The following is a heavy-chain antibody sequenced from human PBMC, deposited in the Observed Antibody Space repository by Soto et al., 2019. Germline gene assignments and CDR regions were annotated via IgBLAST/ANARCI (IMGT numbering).Heavy chain of an antibody. Sequence: SETLSLTCTVSGGSISSSSYYWGWIRQPPGKGLEWIGSIYYSGSTYYNPSLKSRVTISVDTSKNQFSLKLSSVTAADTAVYYCARLHLGELSIVFDYWGQGTLVTVSS. CDR3: ARLHLGELSIVFDY. D-gene: IGHD3-16*02. J-gene: IGHJ4*02. CDR1: GGSISSSSYY. CDR2: IYYSGST. V-gene: IGHV4-39*01.